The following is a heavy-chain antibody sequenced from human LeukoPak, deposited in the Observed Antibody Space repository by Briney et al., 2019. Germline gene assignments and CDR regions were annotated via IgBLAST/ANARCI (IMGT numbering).Heavy chain of an antibody. Sequence: PSETRSLTCAVSGGSFSAYYWTWIRQPPGKGLEWIGEINHSGSANYNPSLKSRVTISLDTSKNQFSLKLSSVTAADTAVYYCARGQGTVTTHWGQGTLVTVSS. CDR3: ARGQGTVTTH. CDR1: GGSFSAYY. D-gene: IGHD4-17*01. J-gene: IGHJ4*02. CDR2: INHSGSA. V-gene: IGHV4-34*01.